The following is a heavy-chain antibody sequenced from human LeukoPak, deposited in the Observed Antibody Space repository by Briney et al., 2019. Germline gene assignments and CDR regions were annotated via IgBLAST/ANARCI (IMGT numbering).Heavy chain of an antibody. Sequence: SVTVSCKASGGTFSSYAISWVRQAPGQGLAWMGRIIPILGIAHYAQKFRGRLTITADKFTSTAYMELSSLRSEDTAVYYCARSSGVVPAAIVYYYYGMDVWGQGTTVTVSS. D-gene: IGHD2-2*01. CDR1: GGTFSSYA. J-gene: IGHJ6*02. V-gene: IGHV1-69*04. CDR2: IIPILGIA. CDR3: ARSSGVVPAAIVYYYYGMDV.